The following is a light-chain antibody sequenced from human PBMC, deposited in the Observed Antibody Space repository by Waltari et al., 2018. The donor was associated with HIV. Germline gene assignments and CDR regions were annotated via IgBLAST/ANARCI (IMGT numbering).Light chain of an antibody. J-gene: IGLJ3*02. CDR3: SSYTVTGTHNWV. CDR1: SSDVGRYTY. CDR2: EVS. V-gene: IGLV2-14*01. Sequence: QSALTQPASVSGSPGQSLTISCTGTSSDVGRYTYVSWYQHHPGKAPKLLIYEVSNRPSGVSNRFSGSKSGNTASLTISGLQAEDEALYYCSSYTVTGTHNWVFGGGTKLTVL.